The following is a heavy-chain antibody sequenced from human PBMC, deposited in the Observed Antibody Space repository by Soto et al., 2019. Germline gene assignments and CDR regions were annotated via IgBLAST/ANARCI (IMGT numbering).Heavy chain of an antibody. CDR2: IIPIFGTT. CDR3: ARDGMGTIVGGMDV. V-gene: IGHV1-69*01. CDR1: GGTFSNDA. Sequence: QVQLVQSGAEVKNPGSSVKVSCKTSGGTFSNDAISWVRQAPGQGLEWMGGIIPIFGTTHYAQKFQDRVKLTADESTGTAYMELSSLRSEDTGVYYCARDGMGTIVGGMDVWGQGTTVTVSS. J-gene: IGHJ6*02. D-gene: IGHD7-27*01.